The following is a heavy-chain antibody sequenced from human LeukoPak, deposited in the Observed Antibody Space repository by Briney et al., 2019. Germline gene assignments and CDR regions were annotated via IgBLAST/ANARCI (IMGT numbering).Heavy chain of an antibody. Sequence: ASVKVSCKASGYTFTSYGISWVRQAPGQGLEWMGWISAYNGNTNYAQKLQGRVTMTTDTSTSTAYMELRSLRSDDTAVYYCARALEYYYGSGVLYYYYYYMDVWGKGTTVTISS. CDR1: GYTFTSYG. V-gene: IGHV1-18*01. J-gene: IGHJ6*03. CDR2: ISAYNGNT. CDR3: ARALEYYYGSGVLYYYYYYMDV. D-gene: IGHD3-10*01.